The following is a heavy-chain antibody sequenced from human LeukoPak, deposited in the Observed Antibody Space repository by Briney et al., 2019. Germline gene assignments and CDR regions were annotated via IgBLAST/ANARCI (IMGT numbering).Heavy chain of an antibody. CDR1: GFTFSDYA. CDR2: ISGSGDRT. V-gene: IGHV3-23*01. CDR3: AKDFFCDYGGNSVPFDY. Sequence: GGSLRLSCAASGFTFSDYAISWVRQAPGKGLEWVSTISGSGDRTYYADSVKGRFTISRDNSKNTLFLQMNSLRAEDTALYYCAKDFFCDYGGNSVPFDYWGQGTLVSVSS. D-gene: IGHD4-23*01. J-gene: IGHJ4*02.